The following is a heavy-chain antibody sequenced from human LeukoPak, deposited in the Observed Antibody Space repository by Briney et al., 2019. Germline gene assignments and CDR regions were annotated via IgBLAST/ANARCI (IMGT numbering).Heavy chain of an antibody. J-gene: IGHJ4*02. CDR3: ASSYDSSGTD. V-gene: IGHV3-7*01. CDR2: IKKDGSEK. Sequence: GGSLRLSCAASGFSFDTYWMSWVRQAPGKGLEWVANIKKDGSEKYYVGSVRGRFTISRDNAKSSLYLQMNSLTVEDTALQYYASSYDSSGTDWGEGTLVTVSS. CDR1: GFSFDTYW. D-gene: IGHD3-22*01.